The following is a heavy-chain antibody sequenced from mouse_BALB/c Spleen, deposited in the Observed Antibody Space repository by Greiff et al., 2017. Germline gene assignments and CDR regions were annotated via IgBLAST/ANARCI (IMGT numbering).Heavy chain of an antibody. CDR2: ISDGGSYT. CDR1: GFTFSDYY. V-gene: IGHV5-4*02. D-gene: IGHD2-3*01. CDR3: ARGYDDYGAWFAY. Sequence: VQLKESGGGLVKPGGSLKLSCAASGFTFSDYYMYWVRQTPEKRLEWVATISDGGSYTYYPDSVKGRFTISRDNAKNNLYLQMSSLKSEDTAMYYCARGYDDYGAWFAYWGQGTTLTVSS. J-gene: IGHJ2*01.